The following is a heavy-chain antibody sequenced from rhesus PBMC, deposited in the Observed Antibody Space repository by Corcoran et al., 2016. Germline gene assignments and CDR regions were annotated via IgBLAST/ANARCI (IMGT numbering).Heavy chain of an antibody. CDR2: IYWDDDK. CDR3: ARGEAAGFDY. CDR1: GFSVTTSGMG. J-gene: IGHJ4*01. V-gene: IGHV2-174*01. Sequence: QVTLKESGPALVKPTPTLTLTCTFSGFSVTTSGMGVGWIRQPPGTALEWLGLIYWDDDKRYSTSLKSRLTISKDTSKNQVVLTMTNMDPVDTATYYCARGEAAGFDYWGQGVLVTVSS. D-gene: IGHD6-13*01.